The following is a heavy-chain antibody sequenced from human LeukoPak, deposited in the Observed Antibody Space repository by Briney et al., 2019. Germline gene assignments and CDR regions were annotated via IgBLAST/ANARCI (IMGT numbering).Heavy chain of an antibody. CDR2: ISYNGSNK. CDR3: AKDAVGGTYVRYFDS. CDR1: GFTFSSYA. V-gene: IGHV3-30*04. Sequence: GRSLRLSCAASGFTFSSYAMHWVRQAPGKGLEWVAVISYNGSNKYYADSVKGRFTISRDNSKSTLYLQMNSLGAEDTAVYYCAKDAVGGTYVRYFDSWGQGTLVTVSS. J-gene: IGHJ4*02. D-gene: IGHD1-26*01.